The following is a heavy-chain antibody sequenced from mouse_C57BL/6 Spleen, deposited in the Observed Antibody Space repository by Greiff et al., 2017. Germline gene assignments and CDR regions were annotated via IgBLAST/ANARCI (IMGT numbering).Heavy chain of an antibody. CDR1: GYTFTSYW. V-gene: IGHV1-52*01. CDR2: IDPCDSGI. D-gene: IGHD2-3*01. J-gene: IGHJ3*01. Sequence: QVQLQQPGAELVRPGSSVKLSCKASGYTFTSYWMHWVKQRPRQGLEWIGNIDPCDSGIHYNEKFKDKATLTVDKSTSTAYMQLSSLTSEDSAVYYCAREDDGYYRCAYWGQGTLVTVSA. CDR3: AREDDGYYRCAY.